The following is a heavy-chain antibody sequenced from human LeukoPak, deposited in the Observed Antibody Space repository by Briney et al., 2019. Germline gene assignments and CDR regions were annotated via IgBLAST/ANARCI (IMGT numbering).Heavy chain of an antibody. CDR1: GGSISSGSYY. CDR2: IYTSGST. J-gene: IGHJ4*02. D-gene: IGHD2-2*01. Sequence: SQTLSLTCTVAGGSISSGSYYWSWMRQPAGKGLDWIGRIYTSGSTNYNPSLKSRVTISVDTSKNQFSLKLSSVTAADTAVYYCARVWKGPAAWGDYWGQGTLVTVSS. V-gene: IGHV4-61*02. CDR3: ARVWKGPAAWGDY.